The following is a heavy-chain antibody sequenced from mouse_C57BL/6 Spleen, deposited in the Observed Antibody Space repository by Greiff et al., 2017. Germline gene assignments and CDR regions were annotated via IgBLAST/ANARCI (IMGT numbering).Heavy chain of an antibody. J-gene: IGHJ2*01. CDR1: GYTFTDYY. V-gene: IGHV1-26*01. CDR2: INPNNGGT. Sequence: VQLQQPGPELVKPGASVKISCKASGYTFTDYYMNWVKQSHGKSLEWIGDINPNNGGTSYNQKFKGKATLTVDKSSSTAYMELRSLTSEDSAVYYCARSVGGSFDYWGQGTTLTVSS. CDR3: ARSVGGSFDY. D-gene: IGHD1-1*01.